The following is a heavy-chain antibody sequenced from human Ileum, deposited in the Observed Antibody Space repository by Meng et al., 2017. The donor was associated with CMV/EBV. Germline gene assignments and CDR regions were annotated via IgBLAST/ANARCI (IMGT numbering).Heavy chain of an antibody. CDR3: ARDTPHNAFEP. CDR2: IDNEGSGA. D-gene: IGHD2-15*01. J-gene: IGHJ5*02. Sequence: GESLKISCVASGFTFNKYRMHWVRQPPGGGLEWLSRIDNEGSGAIYADSVRGRFTVSRDNARNTVYLQMNNLRDEDTAVYYCARDTPHNAFEPWGHGTLVTVSS. V-gene: IGHV3-74*01. CDR1: GFTFNKYR.